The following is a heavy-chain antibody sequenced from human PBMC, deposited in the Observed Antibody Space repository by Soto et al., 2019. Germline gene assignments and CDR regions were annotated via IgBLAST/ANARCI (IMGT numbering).Heavy chain of an antibody. D-gene: IGHD6-13*01. CDR2: IIPIFGTA. V-gene: IGHV1-69*13. CDR1: GGTFSSYA. Sequence: SVKVSCKASGGTFSSYAISWVRQAHGQGLEWMGGIIPIFGTANYAQKFQGRVTITADESTSTAYMELSSLRSEDTAVYYCARDGQQLDFGYYYGMDVWGQGTTVTVSS. J-gene: IGHJ6*02. CDR3: ARDGQQLDFGYYYGMDV.